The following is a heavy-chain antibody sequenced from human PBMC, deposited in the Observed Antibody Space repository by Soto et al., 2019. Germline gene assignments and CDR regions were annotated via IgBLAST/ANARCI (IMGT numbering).Heavy chain of an antibody. Sequence: EVQLVESGGDLVQPGGSLRLSCAVSGFTFSGYWMQWVRQTPGKGLMWVSRINNDGSGTTYADSVRGRFTISRDNAKNTLYLQMNSLRAEDTAVYYCARDQDVAGATIDYWGQGTPVTVSS. V-gene: IGHV3-74*01. J-gene: IGHJ4*02. CDR3: ARDQDVAGATIDY. D-gene: IGHD1-26*01. CDR1: GFTFSGYW. CDR2: INNDGSGT.